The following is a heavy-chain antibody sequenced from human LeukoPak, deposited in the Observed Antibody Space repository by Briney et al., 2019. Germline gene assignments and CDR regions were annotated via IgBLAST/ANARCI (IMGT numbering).Heavy chain of an antibody. D-gene: IGHD3-3*01. CDR3: ASDMSYSGYYIDY. J-gene: IGHJ4*02. CDR1: GFTFSSYA. CDR2: ISYDGSNK. Sequence: GGSLRLSCAASGFTFSSYAMHWVRQAPGKGLEWVALISYDGSNKYYADSVKGRFTISRDNSKNTLLLQMNSLRAEDTAVYYCASDMSYSGYYIDYWGQGTLVTVSS. V-gene: IGHV3-30-3*01.